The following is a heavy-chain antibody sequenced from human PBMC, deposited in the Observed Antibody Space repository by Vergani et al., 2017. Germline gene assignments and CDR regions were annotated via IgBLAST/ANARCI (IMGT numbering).Heavy chain of an antibody. CDR2: IIPILGIA. V-gene: IGHV1-69*04. Sequence: QVQLVQSGAEVKKPGSSVKVSCKASGGTFSSYAISWVRQAPGQGLEWMGRIIPILGIANYAQKFQGRVTITAVKSTSTAYMELSSVRSEDTAVYYCARGVVVAPPDWYFDLWGRGTLVTVSS. CDR3: ARGVVVAPPDWYFDL. CDR1: GGTFSSYA. D-gene: IGHD2-15*01. J-gene: IGHJ2*01.